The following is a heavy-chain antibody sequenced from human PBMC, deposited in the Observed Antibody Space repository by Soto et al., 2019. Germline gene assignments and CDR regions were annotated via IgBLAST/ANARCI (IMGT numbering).Heavy chain of an antibody. CDR2: ISYDGSNK. CDR1: GFTFSSYA. J-gene: IGHJ3*02. V-gene: IGHV3-30-3*01. Sequence: QVQLVESGGGVVQPGRSLRLSCAASGFTFSSYAMHWVRQAPGKGLEWVAVISYDGSNKYYADSVKGRFTISRDNSKNTLYLQMNSLRAEDTDVYYCAREDIVVVVAATGAFDIWGQGTMVTVSS. CDR3: AREDIVVVVAATGAFDI. D-gene: IGHD2-15*01.